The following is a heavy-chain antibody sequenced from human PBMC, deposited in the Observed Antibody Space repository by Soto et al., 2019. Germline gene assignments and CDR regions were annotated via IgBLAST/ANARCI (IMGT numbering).Heavy chain of an antibody. CDR1: GGTFSSYT. D-gene: IGHD3-22*01. Sequence: QVQLVQSGAEVKKPGSSVKVSCKASGGTFSSYTISWVRQAPGHGLEWMGRIIPILGIANYAQKFQRRVRITADNSTSTAYMALSSLRSEDTAVYYCATVPDSSGYYYFYWGQGNLVTVSS. V-gene: IGHV1-69*02. J-gene: IGHJ4*02. CDR2: IIPILGIA. CDR3: ATVPDSSGYYYFY.